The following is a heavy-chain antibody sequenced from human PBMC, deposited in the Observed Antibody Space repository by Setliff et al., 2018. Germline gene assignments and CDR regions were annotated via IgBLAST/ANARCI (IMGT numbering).Heavy chain of an antibody. CDR2: INHSGST. V-gene: IGHV4-34*01. CDR1: GGSFSGYY. D-gene: IGHD6-25*01. J-gene: IGHJ6*03. Sequence: SETLFLTCAVYGGSFSGYYWSWIRQPPGKGLEWIGEINHSGSTNSNPYLKSRVTISVDTSKNQFSTKLSPVTAADTAVYYCARAAGYSSGYLHYYMDVWGTGTTVTVSS. CDR3: ARAAGYSSGYLHYYMDV.